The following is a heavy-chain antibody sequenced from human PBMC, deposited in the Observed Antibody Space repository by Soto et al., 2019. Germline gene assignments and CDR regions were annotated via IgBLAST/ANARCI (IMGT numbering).Heavy chain of an antibody. J-gene: IGHJ4*02. V-gene: IGHV1-69*02. Sequence: QVQLVQSGAEVKKPGSSVKVSCKASGGTFSSYTISWVRQAPGQGLEWMGRIIPILGIANSAQKFQARVTITADKSTSTAYMELSSLRSEDTAVYYCARLGYCSGGSCYSEDYWGQGTLVTVSS. CDR1: GGTFSSYT. D-gene: IGHD2-15*01. CDR3: ARLGYCSGGSCYSEDY. CDR2: IIPILGIA.